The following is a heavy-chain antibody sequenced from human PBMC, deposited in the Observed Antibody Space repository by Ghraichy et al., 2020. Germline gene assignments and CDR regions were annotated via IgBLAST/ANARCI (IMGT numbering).Heavy chain of an antibody. J-gene: IGHJ4*02. CDR2: ISGIGDIT. CDR3: AKVPTISDGGDDY. Sequence: GGSLRLSCAASGFTFSSYAMSWVRQAPGKGLEWVSAISGIGDITMYADSVKGRFTVSRDNSKNTLYLQMNSLRAEDTAVYYCAKVPTISDGGDDYWGQGTLVTVSS. D-gene: IGHD3-9*01. CDR1: GFTFSSYA. V-gene: IGHV3-23*01.